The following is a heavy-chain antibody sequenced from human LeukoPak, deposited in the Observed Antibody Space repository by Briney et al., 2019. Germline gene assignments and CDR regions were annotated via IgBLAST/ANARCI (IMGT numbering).Heavy chain of an antibody. D-gene: IGHD2-8*01. Sequence: ASETLSLTCTVSGYSISSGYYWGWIRQPPGKGLEWIGSMYHSGNTYYNPSLKSRVSISVDTSKNQFSLKLTSVTVADTAVYYCARSTLYLNPDYFDCWGQGTLVTVSS. V-gene: IGHV4-38-2*02. CDR1: GYSISSGYY. J-gene: IGHJ4*02. CDR2: MYHSGNT. CDR3: ARSTLYLNPDYFDC.